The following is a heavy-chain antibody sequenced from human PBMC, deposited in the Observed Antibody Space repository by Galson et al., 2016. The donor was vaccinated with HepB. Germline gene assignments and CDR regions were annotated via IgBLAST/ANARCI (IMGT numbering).Heavy chain of an antibody. CDR1: GFTFSTYS. J-gene: IGHJ4*02. Sequence: SGFTFSTYSMHWVRQAPGKGLEWVSYISSSSSYIYYADSVKGRFTISRDNTKNSLYLQMDSLGAEATAVYYCARDYYYDTSGYYPALGFWGQGTLVTVSS. CDR3: ARDYYYDTSGYYPALGF. V-gene: IGHV3-21*06. D-gene: IGHD3-22*01. CDR2: ISSSSSYI.